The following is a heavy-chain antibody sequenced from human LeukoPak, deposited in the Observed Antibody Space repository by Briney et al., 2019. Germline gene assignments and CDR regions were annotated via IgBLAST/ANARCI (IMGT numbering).Heavy chain of an antibody. CDR1: GGSISSYY. Sequence: SETLSLTCTVSGGSISSYYWSWIRQPPGKGLEWIGYIYTSGSTNYNPSLKSRVTISVDTSKNQFSLKLSSVTAADTAAYYCARHLRTGTTPLSNWGQGTLVTVSS. CDR3: ARHLRTGTTPLSN. J-gene: IGHJ4*02. D-gene: IGHD1-7*01. V-gene: IGHV4-4*09. CDR2: IYTSGST.